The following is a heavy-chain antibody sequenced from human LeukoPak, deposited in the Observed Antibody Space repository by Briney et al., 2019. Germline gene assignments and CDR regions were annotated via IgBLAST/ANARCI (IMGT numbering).Heavy chain of an antibody. CDR1: GFTFSSYS. CDR3: ARLLAGVRF. Sequence: GGSLRLSCAASGFTFSSYSMNWVRQAPGKGLEWVSYISSSSSTIYYADSVKGRFTISRDNAKNSLYLQMNSLRAEDTAVYYCARLLAGVRFWGQGTLVTVSP. D-gene: IGHD3-3*01. V-gene: IGHV3-48*04. CDR2: ISSSSSTI. J-gene: IGHJ4*02.